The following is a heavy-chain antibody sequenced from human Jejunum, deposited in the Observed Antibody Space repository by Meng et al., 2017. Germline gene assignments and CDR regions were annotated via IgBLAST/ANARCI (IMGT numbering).Heavy chain of an antibody. CDR3: VYSNYRSDY. Sequence: QLQVQPWGAGLLKPSETLSLTCAVYGGSFSDYHWTLIRQPPGKGLEWIGEINHSGSTHYRPYLESRLSISADSSKNQLSLRLNSVTAADTAVYSCVYSNYRSDYWGQGTLVTVSS. CDR1: GGSFSDYH. J-gene: IGHJ4*02. V-gene: IGHV4-34*01. D-gene: IGHD4-11*01. CDR2: INHSGST.